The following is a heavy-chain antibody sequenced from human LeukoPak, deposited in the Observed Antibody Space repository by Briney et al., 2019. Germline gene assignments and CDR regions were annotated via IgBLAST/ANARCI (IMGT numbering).Heavy chain of an antibody. J-gene: IGHJ4*02. CDR2: ISSSSSYI. CDR1: GFTFSSYN. D-gene: IGHD5-18*01. Sequence: GGSLRLSCAASGFTFSSYNMNWVRQAPGKGLEWVSSISSSSSYIYYADSVKGRFTISRDNAKNSLYLQMNSLRAEDTAVYYCASYKGIQLWLNYWGQGTLVTVSS. CDR3: ASYKGIQLWLNY. V-gene: IGHV3-21*01.